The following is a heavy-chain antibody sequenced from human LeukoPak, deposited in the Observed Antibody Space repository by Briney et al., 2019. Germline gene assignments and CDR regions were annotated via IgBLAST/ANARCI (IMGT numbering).Heavy chain of an antibody. Sequence: PGGSLRLSCTASGFSFSSFWMSWVRQAPGKGLEWVANIKDDGSVKNHVDSLKGRFSISRDNARNSLYLQISSLRAEDTAVYYCAREVGATATAFDCWGQGTLVTVSS. J-gene: IGHJ4*02. V-gene: IGHV3-7*03. CDR3: AREVGATATAFDC. CDR1: GFSFSSFW. CDR2: IKDDGSVK. D-gene: IGHD5-18*01.